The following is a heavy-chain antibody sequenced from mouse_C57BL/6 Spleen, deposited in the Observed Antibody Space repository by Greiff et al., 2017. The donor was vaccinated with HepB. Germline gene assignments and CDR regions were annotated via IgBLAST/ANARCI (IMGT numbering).Heavy chain of an antibody. J-gene: IGHJ4*01. V-gene: IGHV1-64*01. CDR2: IHPNSGST. CDR3: ARLEAWPLAMDY. D-gene: IGHD3-2*02. CDR1: GYTFTSYW. Sequence: QVQLQQPGAELVKPGASVKLSCKASGYTFTSYWMHWVKQRPGQGLEWIGMIHPNSGSTNYNEKFKSKATLTVDKSSSTAYMQLSSLTSEDSAVYYCARLEAWPLAMDYWGQGTSVTVSS.